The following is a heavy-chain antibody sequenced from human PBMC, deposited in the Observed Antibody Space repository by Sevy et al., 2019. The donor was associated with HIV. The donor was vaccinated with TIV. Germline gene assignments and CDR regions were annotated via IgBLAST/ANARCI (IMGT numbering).Heavy chain of an antibody. D-gene: IGHD3-22*01. V-gene: IGHV1-24*01. CDR1: GKTLSQLS. CDR2: FDPEDGET. CDR3: ATTKDYYESSGSPFDY. J-gene: IGHJ4*02. Sequence: ASVKVSCKVSGKTLSQLSMHWVRQAPGKGLEWLGTFDPEDGETRYEQKLQGRVTMTEDTTTDTAYMELRSLRSEETALYYCATTKDYYESSGSPFDYWGQGTLVTVSS.